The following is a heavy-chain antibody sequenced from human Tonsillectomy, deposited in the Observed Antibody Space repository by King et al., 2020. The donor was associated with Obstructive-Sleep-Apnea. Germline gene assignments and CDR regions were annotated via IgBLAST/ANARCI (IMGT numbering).Heavy chain of an antibody. D-gene: IGHD3-9*01. CDR1: GFTFNTYA. J-gene: IGHJ4*02. CDR2: ISGSGGST. Sequence: VQLVESGGGLVQPGGSLRLSCAVSGFTFNTYAMNWVRQAPGKGLEWVSSISGSGGSTYHADSVKGRFTISRDNSKNTLYLQMNNLRAEDTAVYFCAKDRGVAVIAICFDYWGQGTPVTVSS. V-gene: IGHV3-23*04. CDR3: AKDRGVAVIAICFDY.